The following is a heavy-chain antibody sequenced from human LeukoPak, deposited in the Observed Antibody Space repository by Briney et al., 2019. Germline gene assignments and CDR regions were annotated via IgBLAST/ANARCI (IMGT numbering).Heavy chain of an antibody. Sequence: GESLKISCKASGYTFTSYDINWVRQATGQGLEWMGWMNPNSGNTGYAQKFQGRVTITRNTSISTAYMELSSLRSEDTAVYYCARDLTGFDYWGQGTLVTVSS. V-gene: IGHV1-8*03. CDR2: MNPNSGNT. CDR1: GYTFTSYD. CDR3: ARDLTGFDY. J-gene: IGHJ4*02. D-gene: IGHD4/OR15-4a*01.